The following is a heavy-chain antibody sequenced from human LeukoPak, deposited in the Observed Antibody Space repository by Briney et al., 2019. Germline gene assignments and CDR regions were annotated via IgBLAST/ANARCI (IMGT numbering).Heavy chain of an antibody. CDR2: ISAYNGNT. V-gene: IGHV1-18*01. D-gene: IGHD5-12*01. J-gene: IGHJ4*02. CDR1: GYTFTSYG. Sequence: ASVKVSFKSSGYTFTSYGISWVRQAPGQGLEWVGLISAYNGNTNYAQKLQGRVTITTDTSTSTAYMELRSLRSDDTAVYYCARETDIVATIWDYWGQGTLVTVSS. CDR3: ARETDIVATIWDY.